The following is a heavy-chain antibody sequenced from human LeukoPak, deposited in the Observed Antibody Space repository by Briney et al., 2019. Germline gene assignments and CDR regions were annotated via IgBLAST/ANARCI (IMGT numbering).Heavy chain of an antibody. CDR3: ARRGFLAIPFDY. CDR1: GVSISSSNW. CDR2: IFHSGTT. Sequence: PSETLSLTCAVSGVSISSSNWWSWVRQPPGKGLEWIGRIFHSGTTDYKTSLKGRVTISVDKSKNQFSLKLTSVTAADTAVYYCARRGFLAIPFDYWGQGTLVTVSS. D-gene: IGHD2-2*02. V-gene: IGHV4-4*02. J-gene: IGHJ4*02.